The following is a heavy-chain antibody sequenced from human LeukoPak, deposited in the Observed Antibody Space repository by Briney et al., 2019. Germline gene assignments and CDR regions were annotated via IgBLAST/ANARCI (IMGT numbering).Heavy chain of an antibody. D-gene: IGHD6-19*01. V-gene: IGHV3-7*01. J-gene: IGHJ4*02. CDR2: IKEDGGEK. CDR1: GFTFSTYW. CDR3: TRRAVAGSNDY. Sequence: PGGSLRLSCAASGFTFSTYWMTWVRQAPGKGLEWVANIKEDGGEKYDVDSVKGRFTISRDNAKNSLYLQMNSLRAGDTAMYYCTRRAVAGSNDYWGQGTLVTVSS.